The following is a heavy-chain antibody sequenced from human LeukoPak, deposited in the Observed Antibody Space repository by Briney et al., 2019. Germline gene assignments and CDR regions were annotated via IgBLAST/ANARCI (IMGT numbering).Heavy chain of an antibody. CDR1: GFNFSTYW. Sequence: GGSLRISCTASGFNFSTYWMQWVRQAPGKGLELVSRGSSDGTTTTYADSVKGRFTMSRDNGKNTLYLQMNSLRAEDTAVYYCARDADGPGSLIDYWGQGTLVTVSS. V-gene: IGHV3-74*01. D-gene: IGHD1-14*01. CDR3: ARDADGPGSLIDY. J-gene: IGHJ4*02. CDR2: GSSDGTTT.